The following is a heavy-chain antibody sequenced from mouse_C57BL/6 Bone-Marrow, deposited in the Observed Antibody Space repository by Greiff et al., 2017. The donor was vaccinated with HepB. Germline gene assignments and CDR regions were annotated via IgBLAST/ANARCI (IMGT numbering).Heavy chain of an antibody. Sequence: VQLQESGAELVRPGTSVKMSCKASGYTFTNYWIGWAKQRPGHGLEWIGDIYPGGGYTNYNEKFKGKATLTADKSSSTAYMQFSSLTSEDSAIYYCARLPEGDYWGQGTTLTVSS. V-gene: IGHV1-63*01. J-gene: IGHJ2*01. CDR3: ARLPEGDY. D-gene: IGHD5-5*01. CDR2: IYPGGGYT. CDR1: GYTFTNYW.